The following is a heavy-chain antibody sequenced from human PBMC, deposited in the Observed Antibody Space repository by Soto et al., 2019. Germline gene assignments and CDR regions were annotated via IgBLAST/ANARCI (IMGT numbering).Heavy chain of an antibody. D-gene: IGHD3-16*01. CDR2: IIPIFGTA. CDR1: GGTFSSYA. V-gene: IGHV1-69*06. Sequence: QVQLVQSGAEVKKPGSSVKVSCKASGGTFSSYAISWVRQAPGQGLEWMGGIIPIFGTANYAQKLQGRVTITADKSTSTAYMELSSLRSEDTAVYYSARRSINRLYEYVWGSERDYYYYGMDVWGQGTTVTVAS. CDR3: ARRSINRLYEYVWGSERDYYYYGMDV. J-gene: IGHJ6*02.